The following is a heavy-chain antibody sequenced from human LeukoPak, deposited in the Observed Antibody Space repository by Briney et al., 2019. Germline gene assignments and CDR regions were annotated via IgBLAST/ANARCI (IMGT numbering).Heavy chain of an antibody. Sequence: ASVKVSCKASGYTFTDSYMHWVRQAPGQGLEWMGWINPNSGGTNYAQKFQGRVTMTRDTSISTAYMELSRLRSDDTAVYYCARGSGSADAFDIWGQGTMVTVSS. CDR3: ARGSGSADAFDI. D-gene: IGHD1-26*01. V-gene: IGHV1-2*02. J-gene: IGHJ3*02. CDR2: INPNSGGT. CDR1: GYTFTDSY.